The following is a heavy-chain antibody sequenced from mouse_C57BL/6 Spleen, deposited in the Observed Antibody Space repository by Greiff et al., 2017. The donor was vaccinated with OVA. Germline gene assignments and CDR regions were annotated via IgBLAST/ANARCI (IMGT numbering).Heavy chain of an antibody. CDR2: INPGSGGT. Sequence: QVQLQQSGAELVRPGTSVKVSCKASGYAFTNYLIEWVKQRPGPGLEWIGVINPGSGGTNYNEKFKGKATLTADKSSSTAYMQLSSLTSEDSAVYFCAREGNYEGYYFGYWGQGTTLTVSS. CDR3: AREGNYEGYYFGY. V-gene: IGHV1-54*01. D-gene: IGHD2-1*01. J-gene: IGHJ2*01. CDR1: GYAFTNYL.